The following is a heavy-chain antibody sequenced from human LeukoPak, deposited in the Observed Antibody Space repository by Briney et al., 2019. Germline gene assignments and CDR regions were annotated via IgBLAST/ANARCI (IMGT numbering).Heavy chain of an antibody. CDR1: GFTFSSYA. CDR2: ISSSSSYI. J-gene: IGHJ4*02. Sequence: PGGSLRLSCAASGFTFSSYAMSWVRQAPGKGLEWVSSISSSSSYIYYADSVKGRFTISRDNAKNSLYLQMNSLRAEDTAVYYCARAERITMVRGVKPIDYWGQGTLVTVSS. CDR3: ARAERITMVRGVKPIDY. D-gene: IGHD3-10*01. V-gene: IGHV3-21*01.